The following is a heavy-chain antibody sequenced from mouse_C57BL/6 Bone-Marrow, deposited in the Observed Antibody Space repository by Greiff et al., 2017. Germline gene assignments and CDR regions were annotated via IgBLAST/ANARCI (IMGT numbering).Heavy chain of an antibody. J-gene: IGHJ2*01. CDR3: ARKGVVGLGYFDY. V-gene: IGHV1-55*01. CDR1: GYTFTSYW. CDR2: IYPGSGST. D-gene: IGHD1-3*01. Sequence: QVHVKQPGAELVKPGASVKMSCKASGYTFTSYWITWVKQRPGQGLEWIGDIYPGSGSTNYNEKFKSKATLTVDTSSSTAYMQLSSLTSEDSAVYYCARKGVVGLGYFDYWGQGTTLTVSS.